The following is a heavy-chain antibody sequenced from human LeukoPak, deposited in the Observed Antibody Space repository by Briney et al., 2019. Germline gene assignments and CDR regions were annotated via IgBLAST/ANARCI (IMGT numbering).Heavy chain of an antibody. Sequence: GESLKISCKGSGYSFTSYWIGWVRQMPGKGLEWMGILYPGDSDTRYSPSFQGQVTISADTSISTAYLQWSSLKTSDTAIYYCARLRDYGGNDESFDIWGLGTMVTVSS. CDR1: GYSFTSYW. J-gene: IGHJ3*02. CDR3: ARLRDYGGNDESFDI. CDR2: LYPGDSDT. V-gene: IGHV5-51*01. D-gene: IGHD4-23*01.